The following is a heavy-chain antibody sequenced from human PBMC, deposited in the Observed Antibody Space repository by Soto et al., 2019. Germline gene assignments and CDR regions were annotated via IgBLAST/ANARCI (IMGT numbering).Heavy chain of an antibody. Sequence: GGSLRLSCAASGFTFSGYWMHWVRQVPGKGLVWVSRINSDGSSRSYADSVKGRFTISRDNAKNTLHLQMNSLRAEDTAVYYCARVGLGAFDAFHVWGQGTRVAV. D-gene: IGHD1-26*01. CDR3: ARVGLGAFDAFHV. V-gene: IGHV3-74*01. CDR2: INSDGSSR. CDR1: GFTFSGYW. J-gene: IGHJ3*01.